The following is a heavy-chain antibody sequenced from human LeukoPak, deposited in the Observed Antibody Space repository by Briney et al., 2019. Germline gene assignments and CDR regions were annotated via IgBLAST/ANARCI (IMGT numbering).Heavy chain of an antibody. J-gene: IGHJ4*02. CDR3: AKGYSGYDYYFDY. D-gene: IGHD5-12*01. CDR2: ISSSSSYI. V-gene: IGHV3-21*04. Sequence: GGSLRLSRAASGFTFSSYSMNWVRQAPGKGLEWVSSISSSSSYIYYADSVKGRFTISRDNSKNTLYLQMNSLRAEDTAVYYCAKGYSGYDYYFDYWGQGTLVTVSS. CDR1: GFTFSSYS.